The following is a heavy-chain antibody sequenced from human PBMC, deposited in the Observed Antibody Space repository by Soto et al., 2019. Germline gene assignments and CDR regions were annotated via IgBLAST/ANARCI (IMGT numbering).Heavy chain of an antibody. D-gene: IGHD3-22*01. CDR2: ISGSGGST. V-gene: IGHV3-23*01. CDR3: AKESDSSGYYPDY. J-gene: IGHJ4*02. Sequence: EVQLLESGGGLVQPGGSLRLSCAASGFTFSKYALTWVRQAPGKGLEWVSVISGSGGSTYFADSVKGRFTISRDNSKNTIFLQMSSLRAEDTTVYYCAKESDSSGYYPDYWGQGTLVTVSS. CDR1: GFTFSKYA.